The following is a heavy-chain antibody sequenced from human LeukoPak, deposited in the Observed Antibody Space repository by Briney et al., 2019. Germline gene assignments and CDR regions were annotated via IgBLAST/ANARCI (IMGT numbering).Heavy chain of an antibody. CDR3: VRTYYYGPGLFDP. J-gene: IGHJ5*02. CDR1: GRSFSGYY. D-gene: IGHD3-10*01. Sequence: PSETLSLTCAVYGRSFSGYYWRWIRQPPGKGLEWIGEINHSGSTNYNPSLKSRVTISVDTSKNQFSLKLSSVTAADTAMYFCVRTYYYGPGLFDPWGQGNLVTVSS. V-gene: IGHV4-34*01. CDR2: INHSGST.